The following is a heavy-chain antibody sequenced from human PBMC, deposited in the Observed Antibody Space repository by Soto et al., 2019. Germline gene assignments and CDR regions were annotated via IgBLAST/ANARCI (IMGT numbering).Heavy chain of an antibody. J-gene: IGHJ5*02. V-gene: IGHV1-69*01. CDR2: IIPIFGTA. CDR1: GGTFSSYA. Sequence: QVQLVQSGAEVKKPGSSVKVSCKASGGTFSSYAIGWVRQAPGQGLEWMGGIIPIFGTANYAQKFQGRVTITADESTSTAYMELSSLRSEDTAVYYCARADPTLYCSGGSCPNWFDPWGQGTLVTVSS. CDR3: ARADPTLYCSGGSCPNWFDP. D-gene: IGHD2-15*01.